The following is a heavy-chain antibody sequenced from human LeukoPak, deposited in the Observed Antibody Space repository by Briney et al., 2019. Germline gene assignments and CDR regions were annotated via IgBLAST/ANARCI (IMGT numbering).Heavy chain of an antibody. V-gene: IGHV4-59*12. CDR2: ISDTGDT. J-gene: IGHJ5*02. Sequence: PSETLSLTRTVSGASINDYHWSWMRQPPAGGLEWISFISDTGDTNHNPSLKSRLTMSADTSKKQLSLKLTSVTAADTAVYYCARGGFPNTGGFYPWGQGILVIVSS. D-gene: IGHD2-8*02. CDR3: ARGGFPNTGGFYP. CDR1: GASINDYH.